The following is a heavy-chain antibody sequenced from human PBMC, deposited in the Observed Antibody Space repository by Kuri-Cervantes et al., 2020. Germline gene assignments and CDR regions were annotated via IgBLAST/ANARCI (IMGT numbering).Heavy chain of an antibody. D-gene: IGHD6-13*01. Sequence: GGSLRLSCAASGFTFSSYSMSWVRQAPGKGLEWVANIKQDGSEKYYVDSVKGRFTISRDNAKNSLYLQMNSLRAEDTAVYYCARAGARLEQLVPWYYYGMDVWGQGTTVTVSS. CDR2: IKQDGSEK. V-gene: IGHV3-7*03. J-gene: IGHJ6*02. CDR3: ARAGARLEQLVPWYYYGMDV. CDR1: GFTFSSYS.